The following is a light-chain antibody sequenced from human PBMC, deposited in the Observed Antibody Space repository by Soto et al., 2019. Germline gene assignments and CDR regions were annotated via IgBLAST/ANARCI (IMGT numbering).Light chain of an antibody. J-gene: IGLJ3*02. CDR2: G. Sequence: QSVLTQPPSVSGAPGQRVTISCTGSSSNIGAGYPVHWYQQLPGTAPKLLVAGNRPSGVPDRFSVSKSGASASLAITGLQDEDEADYYCQSYDSSLSRRWVFGGGTNSPS. CDR3: QSYDSSLSRRWV. V-gene: IGLV1-40*01. CDR1: SSNIGAGYP.